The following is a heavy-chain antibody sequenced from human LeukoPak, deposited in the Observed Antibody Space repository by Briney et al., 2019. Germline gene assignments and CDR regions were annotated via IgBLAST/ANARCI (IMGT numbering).Heavy chain of an antibody. CDR2: IYYSGST. CDR1: GGSISSSSYY. D-gene: IGHD1-26*01. CDR3: ARDRLGATGHWRIDV. J-gene: IGHJ2*01. V-gene: IGHV4-39*02. Sequence: SETLSLTCTVSGGSISSSSYYWGWIRQPPGKGLEWIGSIYYSGSTYYNPSLKSRVTISVDTSKNQFSLKLSSVTAADTAVYYCARDRLGATGHWRIDVWGRGTLVTVSS.